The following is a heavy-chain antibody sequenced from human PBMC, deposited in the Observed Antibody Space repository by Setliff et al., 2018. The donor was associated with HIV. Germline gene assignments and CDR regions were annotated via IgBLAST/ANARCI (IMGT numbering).Heavy chain of an antibody. CDR2: INDDGDT. Sequence: PSETLSLTCAVYGGSLSGYYWTWIRQSPERGLEWIGQINDDGDTIYNPSLKSRVTLSVDTSKNQFSLRVNSVTAADTAVFYCARHRVITGSFDSWGQGTLVTVSS. J-gene: IGHJ4*02. CDR3: ARHRVITGSFDS. V-gene: IGHV4-34*01. CDR1: GGSLSGYY. D-gene: IGHD3-10*01.